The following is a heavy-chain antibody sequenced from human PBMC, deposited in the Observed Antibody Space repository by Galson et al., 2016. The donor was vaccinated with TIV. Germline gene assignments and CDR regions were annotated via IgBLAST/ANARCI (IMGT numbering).Heavy chain of an antibody. CDR3: ARDHTLGPNWYLDL. CDR1: GYRFTGYY. J-gene: IGHJ2*01. V-gene: IGHV1-46*01. D-gene: IGHD2-2*02. Sequence: SVKVSCKASGYRFTGYYLHWVRQAPGQGPQWMGIIDPSGGTTTYAQKFQDRLAMTRDTSTSSVYMEVTSLQSDDTAVYYCARDHTLGPNWYLDLWGRGTLVIVSS. CDR2: IDPSGGTT.